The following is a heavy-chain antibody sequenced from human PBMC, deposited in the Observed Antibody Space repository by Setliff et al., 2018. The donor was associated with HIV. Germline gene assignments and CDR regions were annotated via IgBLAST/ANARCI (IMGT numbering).Heavy chain of an antibody. Sequence: PSKTLSLTCTASGGSITSYYWSWIRQTPGKRLEYIGYIYYNGGTNYNPSLKSRVTISLDTSKNQFSLSLRSVTAADTAVYFCARERPQSHFFDYWGQGTLVTVSS. D-gene: IGHD6-19*01. V-gene: IGHV4-59*01. CDR1: GGSITSYY. CDR3: ARERPQSHFFDY. CDR2: IYYNGGT. J-gene: IGHJ4*02.